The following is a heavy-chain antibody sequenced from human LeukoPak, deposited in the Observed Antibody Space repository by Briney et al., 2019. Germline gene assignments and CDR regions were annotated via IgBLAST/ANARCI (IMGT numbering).Heavy chain of an antibody. J-gene: IGHJ4*02. Sequence: GGSLRLSCAASGFTFSSYSMNWVRQAPGMGLEWVSYISSSSSTIYYADSVKGRFTISRDNAKNSLYLQMNSLRAEDTAVYYCARDKGNQLLSVFDYWGQGTLVTVSS. CDR2: ISSSSSTI. D-gene: IGHD2-2*01. CDR3: ARDKGNQLLSVFDY. CDR1: GFTFSSYS. V-gene: IGHV3-48*01.